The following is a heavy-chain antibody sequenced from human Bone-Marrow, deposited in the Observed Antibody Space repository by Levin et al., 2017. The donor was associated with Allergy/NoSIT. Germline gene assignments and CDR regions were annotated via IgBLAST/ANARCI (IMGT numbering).Heavy chain of an antibody. CDR2: IKTDGSIT. CDR1: GFTFSSYW. V-gene: IGHV3-74*01. J-gene: IGHJ6*02. Sequence: ETLSLTCAASGFTFSSYWMHWVRQAPGKGLVWVSHIKTDGSITSYADSVKGRFTISRDSAKNTLYLQMNSLRAEDTAVYYCERDRWAFYQPHPLGIDVWGQGTTVTVSS. D-gene: IGHD2-2*01. CDR3: ERDRWAFYQPHPLGIDV.